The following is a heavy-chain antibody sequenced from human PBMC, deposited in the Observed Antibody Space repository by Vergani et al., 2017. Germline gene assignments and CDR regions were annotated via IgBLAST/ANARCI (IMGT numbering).Heavy chain of an antibody. Sequence: EVHLLESGGGQVEAGGSLRLSCVASGFTFSNSAMSWVRQTSGKGLEWVSAISGHGDRTYYADSVKGRFTISRDNSKNTVYLQMNSLKAEDRATYYCARDRWGRWLVPGFDYWGQGTLVTVSS. CDR2: ISGHGDRT. V-gene: IGHV3-23*01. D-gene: IGHD6-19*01. J-gene: IGHJ4*02. CDR1: GFTFSNSA. CDR3: ARDRWGRWLVPGFDY.